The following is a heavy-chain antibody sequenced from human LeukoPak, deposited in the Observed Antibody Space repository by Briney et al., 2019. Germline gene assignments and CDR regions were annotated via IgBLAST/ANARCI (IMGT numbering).Heavy chain of an antibody. V-gene: IGHV4-39*07. J-gene: IGHJ4*02. CDR3: ARDLGSSSSFSRFDY. CDR1: GGSISSSSYY. D-gene: IGHD6-13*01. Sequence: SETLSLTCTVSGGSISSSSYYWGWIRQPPGKGLEWIGSIYYSGSTYYNPSLKSRVTISVDTSKNQFSLKLSSVTAADTAVYYCARDLGSSSSFSRFDYWGQGTLVTVSS. CDR2: IYYSGST.